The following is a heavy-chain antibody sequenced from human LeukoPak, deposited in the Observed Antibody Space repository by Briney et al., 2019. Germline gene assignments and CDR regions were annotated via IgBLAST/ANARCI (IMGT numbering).Heavy chain of an antibody. Sequence: GESLRLSCAVSGFTFSGYGMHWVRQAPGKGLEWVAFIRYDGSNNYYTDSVKGRFTISRDNSKNTLYLQMNSLRAEDTAVYYCAKESESYDSSGSTFDYWGQGTLVTVSS. D-gene: IGHD3-22*01. CDR1: GFTFSGYG. V-gene: IGHV3-30*02. CDR3: AKESESYDSSGSTFDY. CDR2: IRYDGSNN. J-gene: IGHJ4*02.